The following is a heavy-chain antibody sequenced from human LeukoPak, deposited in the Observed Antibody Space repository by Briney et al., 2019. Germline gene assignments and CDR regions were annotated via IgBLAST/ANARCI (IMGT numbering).Heavy chain of an antibody. CDR2: IRYDRRNQ. D-gene: IGHD6-19*01. Sequence: PGGSLRLSCAASGVTFSSYGMHWGRQAPGKGLERVAFIRYDRRNQYYADSVKGRFTISRDNSKNTLYLQMNSLRAEDTAVYYCARVHSGWAVYFDYWGQGTLVTVSS. CDR1: GVTFSSYG. CDR3: ARVHSGWAVYFDY. V-gene: IGHV3-30*02. J-gene: IGHJ4*02.